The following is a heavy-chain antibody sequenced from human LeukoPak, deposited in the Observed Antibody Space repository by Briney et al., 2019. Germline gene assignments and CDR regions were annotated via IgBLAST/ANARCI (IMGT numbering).Heavy chain of an antibody. Sequence: PGGSLRLSCAASGFTVSSNYMSWVRQAPGKGLEWVPAISGSGGSTSYADSVKGRFTISRDNSKNTLYLQMNSLRAEDTAVYYCATVNFYYYYMDVWGKGTTVTVTS. CDR2: ISGSGGST. CDR1: GFTVSSNY. J-gene: IGHJ6*03. V-gene: IGHV3-23*01. CDR3: ATVNFYYYYMDV.